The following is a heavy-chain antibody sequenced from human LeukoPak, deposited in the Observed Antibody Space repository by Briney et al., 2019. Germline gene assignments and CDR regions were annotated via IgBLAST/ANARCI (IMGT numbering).Heavy chain of an antibody. J-gene: IGHJ4*02. CDR2: VSSSGSI. CDR3: ARDFRGGYDFWSGYYTPYYFDY. Sequence: SETLSLTCSVSGDSISYFYWSWIRQAAGKGLEWIGRVSSSGSIDYNASLKSRVTMSVDTSKNQFSLKLSSVTAADTAVYYCARDFRGGYDFWSGYYTPYYFDYWGQGTLVTVSP. CDR1: GDSISYFY. D-gene: IGHD3-3*01. V-gene: IGHV4-4*07.